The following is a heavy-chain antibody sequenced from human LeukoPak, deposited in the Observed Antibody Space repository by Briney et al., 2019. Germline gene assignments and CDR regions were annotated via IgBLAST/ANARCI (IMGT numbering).Heavy chain of an antibody. Sequence: GGSLRLSCAASGFTFSSDAMSWVRQDPGKGLEWVSAISGSGGSTYYADSVKGRFTISSDNSKNTLYLQMNSLRAEDTAVYYCAKLGPAAPTDYFDYWGQGTLVTVSS. CDR2: ISGSGGST. D-gene: IGHD2-2*01. CDR1: GFTFSSDA. J-gene: IGHJ4*02. CDR3: AKLGPAAPTDYFDY. V-gene: IGHV3-23*01.